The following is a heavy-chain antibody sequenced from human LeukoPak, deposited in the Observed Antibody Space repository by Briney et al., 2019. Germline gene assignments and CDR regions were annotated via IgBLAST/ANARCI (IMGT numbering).Heavy chain of an antibody. J-gene: IGHJ4*02. CDR1: GFTFSSYS. CDR2: ISSSSSYI. D-gene: IGHD5-24*01. V-gene: IGHV3-21*01. Sequence: GGSLRLSCAASGFTFSSYSMNWVRQAPGKGLEWVSSISSSSSYIYYADSVKGRFTISRDNAKNSLYLQMNSLRAEDTAVYYCARVEMATDRSYFDYWGQGTLVTVSS. CDR3: ARVEMATDRSYFDY.